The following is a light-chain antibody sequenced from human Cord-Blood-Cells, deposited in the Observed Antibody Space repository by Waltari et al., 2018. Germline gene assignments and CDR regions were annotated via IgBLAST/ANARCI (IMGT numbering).Light chain of an antibody. CDR3: QQYNSYSRT. CDR2: KAS. CDR1: QSISSW. J-gene: IGKJ1*01. Sequence: DIQMTQSPSTLSASVGDRVTITCRASQSISSWLAWYQQKPGKAPKLLLYKASSLESGVPSGFSGSGSGTEFTLTISRLQPDDFATYYCQQYNSYSRTFGQGTKVEIK. V-gene: IGKV1-5*03.